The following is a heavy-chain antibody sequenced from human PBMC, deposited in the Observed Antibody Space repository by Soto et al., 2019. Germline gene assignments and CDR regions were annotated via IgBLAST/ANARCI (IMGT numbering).Heavy chain of an antibody. CDR1: GFTFSSYA. CDR2: ISGSGGST. Sequence: GGSLRLSCAASGFTFSSYAMSWVRQAPGKGLEWVSAISGSGGSTYYADSVKGRFTISRDNSKNTLYLQMNSLRAEDTAVYYCAKDAVPSGSYFYYYGMDVWGQGTTVTVSS. CDR3: AKDAVPSGSYFYYYGMDV. J-gene: IGHJ6*02. D-gene: IGHD3-10*01. V-gene: IGHV3-23*01.